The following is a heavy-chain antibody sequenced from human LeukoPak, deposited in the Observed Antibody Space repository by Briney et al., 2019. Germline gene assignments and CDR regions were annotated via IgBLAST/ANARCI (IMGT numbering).Heavy chain of an antibody. J-gene: IGHJ4*02. CDR2: ISGDGGST. V-gene: IGHV3-43*02. D-gene: IGHD3-22*01. Sequence: GGSLRLSCAASGFTFDDYAMHWVRQAPGKGLEWVSLISGDGGSTYYADSVKGRFTISRDNSKSSLYLQMNSLRTEDTALYYCAKDWGAYYDSSGFYSGDFDYWGQGTLVTVSS. CDR3: AKDWGAYYDSSGFYSGDFDY. CDR1: GFTFDDYA.